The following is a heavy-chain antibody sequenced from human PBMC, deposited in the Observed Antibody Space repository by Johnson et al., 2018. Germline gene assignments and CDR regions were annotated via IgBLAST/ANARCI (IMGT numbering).Heavy chain of an antibody. V-gene: IGHV3-66*02. CDR1: GFTVSSNY. D-gene: IGHD3-22*01. J-gene: IGHJ3*02. CDR3: AREYYYDSSALYGAFDI. Sequence: VQLGQSGGGLVQPGGSLRLSCAASGFTVSSNYMSWVRQAPGKGLEWVSVIYSGGSTYYADSVQGRFTSSRDNSKNTRFLQMNSLRAEDPAVYYCAREYYYDSSALYGAFDIWGQGTMVTVSS. CDR2: IYSGGST.